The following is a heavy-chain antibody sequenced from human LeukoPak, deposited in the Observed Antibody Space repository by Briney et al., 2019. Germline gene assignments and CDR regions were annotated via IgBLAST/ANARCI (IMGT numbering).Heavy chain of an antibody. CDR3: ATTLHSGYYDLY. D-gene: IGHD3-22*01. Sequence: PGGSLRLSCAASGFTFSSSAMSWVRQAPGKGLEWVSGIGGSGAGTYYAVSVKGRFTISRDNSKNTLYLQMNSLRAEDTAVYYCATTLHSGYYDLYWGQATLVPVSS. J-gene: IGHJ4*02. V-gene: IGHV3-23*01. CDR1: GFTFSSSA. CDR2: IGGSGAGT.